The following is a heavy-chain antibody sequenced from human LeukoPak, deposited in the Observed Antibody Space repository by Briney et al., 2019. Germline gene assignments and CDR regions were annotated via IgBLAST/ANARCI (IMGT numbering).Heavy chain of an antibody. CDR3: AREYQGLDY. CDR2: INHSGST. D-gene: IGHD6-6*01. Sequence: PSQTLSLTCAVYGGSFSGYYWSWIRQPPGKGLEWIGEINHSGSTNYNPSLKSRVTISVDTSKNQFSLKLSSVTAADTAVYYCAREYQGLDYWGQGTLVTVSS. V-gene: IGHV4-34*01. J-gene: IGHJ4*02. CDR1: GGSFSGYY.